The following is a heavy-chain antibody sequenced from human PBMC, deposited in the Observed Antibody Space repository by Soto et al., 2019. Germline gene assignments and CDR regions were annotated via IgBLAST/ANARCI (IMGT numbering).Heavy chain of an antibody. Sequence: SETLSLTCTVSGGSISSGGYYWSWIRQHPGKGLEWIGYIYYSGSTYYNPSLKSRVTISVDTSKNQFSLKLSSVTAADTAVYYCARRGGILEWSNDAFDIWGQGTMVTVSS. V-gene: IGHV4-31*03. D-gene: IGHD3-3*01. CDR2: IYYSGST. J-gene: IGHJ3*02. CDR3: ARRGGILEWSNDAFDI. CDR1: GGSISSGGYY.